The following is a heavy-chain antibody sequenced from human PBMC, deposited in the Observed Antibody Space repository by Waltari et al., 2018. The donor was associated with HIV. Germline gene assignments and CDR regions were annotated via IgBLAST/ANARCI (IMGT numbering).Heavy chain of an antibody. D-gene: IGHD1-26*01. CDR3: ARDKLGDPAPV. Sequence: EAPLVESGGAFVQTGGSLRVSCVGTGFIFSSYSMKWVRQAPGKGLEWVAYIGSGGTTIYADSVKGRFTISRDNAKNSVFLQMNSLREDDTAIYFCARDKLGDPAPVWGQGTTVTVSS. CDR1: GFIFSSYS. J-gene: IGHJ6*02. CDR2: IGSGGTT. V-gene: IGHV3-48*02.